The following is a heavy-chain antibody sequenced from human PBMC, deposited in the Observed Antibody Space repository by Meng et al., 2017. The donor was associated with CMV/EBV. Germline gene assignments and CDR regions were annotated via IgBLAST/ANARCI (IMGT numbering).Heavy chain of an antibody. CDR3: ARTYYYGSGSWD. J-gene: IGHJ4*02. Sequence: ASVKVSCKASGYTFTGYYMHWVRQAPGQGLEWMGWINPNSGGTNYAQKFQGRVTMTRDTSISTAYMELSRLSSVTAADTAVYYCARTYYYGSGSWDWGQGTLVTVSS. CDR2: INPNSGGT. D-gene: IGHD3-10*01. CDR1: GYTFTGYY. V-gene: IGHV1-2*02.